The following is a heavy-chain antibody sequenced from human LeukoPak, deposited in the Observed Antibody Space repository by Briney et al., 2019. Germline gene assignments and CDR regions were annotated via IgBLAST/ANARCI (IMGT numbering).Heavy chain of an antibody. J-gene: IGHJ4*02. V-gene: IGHV3-43*02. CDR1: GFYFDDYA. Sequence: GGSLRLSCAASGFYFDDYAPHWVRQAPGKGLEWVSLISGDGDSTFYADSVKGRFTISRDNSENSLYLEMNSLRTEDTALYYCARHINFDYWGQGALVTVSS. CDR2: ISGDGDST. D-gene: IGHD2-21*01. CDR3: ARHINFDY.